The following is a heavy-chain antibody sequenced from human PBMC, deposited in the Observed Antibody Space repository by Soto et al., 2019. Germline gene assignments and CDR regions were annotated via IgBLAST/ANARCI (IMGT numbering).Heavy chain of an antibody. CDR1: GFSLSNARMG. V-gene: IGHV2-26*01. J-gene: IGHJ4*02. CDR2: IFSNDEK. CDR3: ARTPIAAAGYFDY. Sequence: GPTLVNPTETLTLTCTVSGFSLSNARMGVSWIRQPPGKALEWLAHIFSNDEKSYSTSLKSRLTISKDTSKSQVVLTMTNMDPVDTATYYCARTPIAAAGYFDYWGQGTLVTVSS. D-gene: IGHD6-13*01.